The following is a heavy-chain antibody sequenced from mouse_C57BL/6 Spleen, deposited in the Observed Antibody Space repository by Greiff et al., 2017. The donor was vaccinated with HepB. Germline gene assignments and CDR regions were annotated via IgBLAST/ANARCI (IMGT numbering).Heavy chain of an antibody. Sequence: EVQLQQSGGGLVKPGGSLKLSCAASGFTFSDYGMHWVRQAPEKGLEWVAYISSGSSTIYYADTVKGRFTISRDNAKNTLFLQMTSLRSEDTAMYYCARPGGYYPAWFAYWGQGTLVTVSA. D-gene: IGHD2-3*01. CDR2: ISSGSSTI. V-gene: IGHV5-17*01. CDR3: ARPGGYYPAWFAY. J-gene: IGHJ3*01. CDR1: GFTFSDYG.